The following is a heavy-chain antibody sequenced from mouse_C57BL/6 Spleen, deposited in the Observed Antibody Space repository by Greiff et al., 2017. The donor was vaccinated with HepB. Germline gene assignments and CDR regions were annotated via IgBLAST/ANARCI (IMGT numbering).Heavy chain of an antibody. J-gene: IGHJ4*01. Sequence: EVKLMESGGGLVKPGGSLKLSCAASGFTFSDYGMHWVRQAPEKGLEWVAYISSGSSTIYYADTVKGRFTISRDNAKNTLFLQMTSLRSEDTAMYYCARGYDYRYYAMDYWGQGTSVTVSS. CDR2: ISSGSSTI. CDR1: GFTFSDYG. D-gene: IGHD2-4*01. CDR3: ARGYDYRYYAMDY. V-gene: IGHV5-17*01.